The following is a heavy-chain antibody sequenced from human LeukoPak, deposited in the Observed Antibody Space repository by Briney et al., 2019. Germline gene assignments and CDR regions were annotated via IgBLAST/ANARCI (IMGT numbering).Heavy chain of an antibody. Sequence: GGSLRLSCAASGFTFDDYAMHWVRQAPGKGLEWVSGISWNSGSIGYADSVKGRFTISRDNPKNSLYLQMNRLRAEDTALYYCAKDLRGYSYGHFDYWGQGTLVTVSS. CDR1: GFTFDDYA. D-gene: IGHD5-18*01. V-gene: IGHV3-9*01. J-gene: IGHJ4*02. CDR3: AKDLRGYSYGHFDY. CDR2: ISWNSGSI.